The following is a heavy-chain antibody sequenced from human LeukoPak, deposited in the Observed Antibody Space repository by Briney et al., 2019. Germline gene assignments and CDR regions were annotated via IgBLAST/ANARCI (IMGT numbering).Heavy chain of an antibody. CDR2: IDPSDSYT. D-gene: IGHD7-27*01. CDR3: ASLWGSSAFDI. V-gene: IGHV5-10-1*01. Sequence: GESLKISCKGSGYTFTNYWIGWVRQMPGKGLEWMGRIDPSDSYTNYSPSFQGHVTISADKSISTAYLQWSSLKASDTAMYYCASLWGSSAFDIWGQGTMVTVSS. J-gene: IGHJ3*02. CDR1: GYTFTNYW.